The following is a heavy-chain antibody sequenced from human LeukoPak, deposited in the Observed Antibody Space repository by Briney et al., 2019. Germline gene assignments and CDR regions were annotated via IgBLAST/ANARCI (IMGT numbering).Heavy chain of an antibody. CDR3: ARHCSSTSCYSAFDI. CDR2: IYYSGST. D-gene: IGHD2-2*01. Sequence: PSETLSLTCTVSGGSISSSSYYWGWIRQPPGKGLEWIGSIYYSGSTYYNPSLKSRVTISVDTSKNQFSLKLSSVTAADTAVYYCARHCSSTSCYSAFDIWGQGTMVTVSS. V-gene: IGHV4-39*01. J-gene: IGHJ3*02. CDR1: GGSISSSSYY.